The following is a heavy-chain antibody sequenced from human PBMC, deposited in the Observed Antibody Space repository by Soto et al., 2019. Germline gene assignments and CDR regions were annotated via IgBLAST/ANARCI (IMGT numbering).Heavy chain of an antibody. D-gene: IGHD2-8*01. Sequence: SVKVSCKASGFTFTSSAFQWVRQARGQRLEWIGWIAVGSGYTNYAQRFQDRVTPTRDMSTATTYMELSRLTSEDTAIYYCAADATAWQQMVPSDYWGQGTLVTVSS. CDR3: AADATAWQQMVPSDY. CDR1: GFTFTSSA. J-gene: IGHJ4*02. CDR2: IAVGSGYT. V-gene: IGHV1-58*01.